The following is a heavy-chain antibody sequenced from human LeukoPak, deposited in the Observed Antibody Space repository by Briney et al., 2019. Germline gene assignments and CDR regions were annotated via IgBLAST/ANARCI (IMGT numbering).Heavy chain of an antibody. CDR1: GFTFTNYG. V-gene: IGHV3-21*01. Sequence: GGSLRLSCAASGFTFTNYGMSWVRQAPGKGLEWVSSISSSSSYIYYADSVKGRFTISRDNAKNSLYLQMNSLRAEDTAVYYCARAPQLYYMDVWGKGTMVTVSS. D-gene: IGHD1-1*01. J-gene: IGHJ6*03. CDR3: ARAPQLYYMDV. CDR2: ISSSSSYI.